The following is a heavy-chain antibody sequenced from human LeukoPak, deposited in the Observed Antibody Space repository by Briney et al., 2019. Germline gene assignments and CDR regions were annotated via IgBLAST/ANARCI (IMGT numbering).Heavy chain of an antibody. Sequence: GGSLRLSCAASGFTFSSYGMHWVRQAPGKGLEWVAVIWYGGSNKYYADSVKGRFTISRDNSKNTLYLQMNSLRAEDTAVYYCAKEHYDSSGYYRGYFDYWGQGTLVTVSS. CDR1: GFTFSSYG. CDR3: AKEHYDSSGYYRGYFDY. J-gene: IGHJ4*02. V-gene: IGHV3-30*02. D-gene: IGHD3-22*01. CDR2: IWYGGSNK.